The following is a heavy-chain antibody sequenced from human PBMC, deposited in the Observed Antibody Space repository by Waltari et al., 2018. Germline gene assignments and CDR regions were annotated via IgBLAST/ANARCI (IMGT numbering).Heavy chain of an antibody. V-gene: IGHV4-39*01. J-gene: IGHJ4*02. Sequence: QLQLQESGPGLVKPSETLSLTCTVSGGSISSSSYYWGWIRQPPGKGLEWIGSIYYSGSTYYNPSLKSRVTISVDTSKNQFSLKLSSVTAADTAVYYCISALLMVYAPFDYWGQGTLVTVSS. D-gene: IGHD2-8*01. CDR2: IYYSGST. CDR1: GGSISSSSYY. CDR3: ISALLMVYAPFDY.